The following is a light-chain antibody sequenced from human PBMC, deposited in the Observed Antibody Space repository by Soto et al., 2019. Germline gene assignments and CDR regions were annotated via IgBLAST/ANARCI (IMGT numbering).Light chain of an antibody. CDR2: GAS. J-gene: IGKJ1*01. V-gene: IGKV3-15*01. CDR1: QSVSRN. CDR3: QQYDNWPRT. Sequence: EIVMTQSPATPSVSPGERATLSCRASQSVSRNLAWYQQKPGQAPRLLIYGASTRATGIPARFSGSGSGTEFTLTIGSLQSEDFAVYYCQQYDNWPRTFGQGTKVDIK.